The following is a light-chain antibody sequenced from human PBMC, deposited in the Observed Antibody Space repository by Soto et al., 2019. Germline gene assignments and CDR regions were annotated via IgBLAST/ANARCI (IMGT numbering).Light chain of an antibody. V-gene: IGKV3-20*01. Sequence: EIVLTQSPGTLSLSPGERATLSCRASQSVSSSYLAWYQQKPGKAPRLLIYGASSRPTGIPDRFSGSGSGAYFTLTISRLAPEVFAVYYCQQYGSSPTFGGGTKVEIK. CDR3: QQYGSSPT. CDR1: QSVSSSY. CDR2: GAS. J-gene: IGKJ4*01.